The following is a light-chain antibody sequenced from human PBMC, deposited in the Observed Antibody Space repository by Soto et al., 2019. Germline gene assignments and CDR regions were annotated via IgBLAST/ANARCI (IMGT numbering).Light chain of an antibody. CDR3: QRYYGTPLT. V-gene: IGKV4-1*01. J-gene: IGKJ4*01. Sequence: DFVMTQSPDSLAVSLGERATINCKSSQSVLFGSNNYLAWYQQKSGQPPKPLINWASTRESGVPDRFSGSGSGTDFTLTISSLQAEDVAVYYCQRYYGTPLTFGGGTKVEIK. CDR2: WAS. CDR1: QSVLFGSNNY.